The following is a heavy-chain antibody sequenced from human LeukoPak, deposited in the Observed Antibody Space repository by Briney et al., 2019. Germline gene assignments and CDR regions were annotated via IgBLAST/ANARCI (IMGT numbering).Heavy chain of an antibody. CDR3: TKDLTDFHYYYTDV. D-gene: IGHD2-21*02. J-gene: IGHJ6*03. CDR1: GFTFNNYA. Sequence: PGGSLGLSCEASGFTFNNYALAWVRQSPGKGLEWVSGITGSGGHTYYAHSVKGRFTISRDNSKNTLYLQMYSLRAEDTAVYYCTKDLTDFHYYYTDVWGKGTTVIVSS. CDR2: ITGSGGHT. V-gene: IGHV3-23*01.